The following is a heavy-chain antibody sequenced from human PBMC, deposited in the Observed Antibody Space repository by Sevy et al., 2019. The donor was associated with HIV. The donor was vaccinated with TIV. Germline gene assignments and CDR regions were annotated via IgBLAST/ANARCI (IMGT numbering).Heavy chain of an antibody. CDR3: AKDRSSSVTTETPDY. Sequence: GGSLRLSCAASKITFSNHGMHWVRQAPGKGLEWVAVISIDGGKRFYADSVKGRFTVSRDNSQNTLYLQMNSLITEDTAVYYCAKDRSSSVTTETPDYWGQGTLVTVSS. J-gene: IGHJ4*02. CDR1: KITFSNHG. CDR2: ISIDGGKR. V-gene: IGHV3-30*18. D-gene: IGHD4-17*01.